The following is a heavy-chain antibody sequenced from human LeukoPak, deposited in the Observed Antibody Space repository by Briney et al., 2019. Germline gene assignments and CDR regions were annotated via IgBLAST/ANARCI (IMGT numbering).Heavy chain of an antibody. D-gene: IGHD4-17*01. CDR2: IRYDGITK. Sequence: PGGSLRLSCAASGFSFSGYGMHWVRQVPGKGLEWVAFIRYDGITKFYIDSVKCRFAISRDNSKNTLSLQMNSLRTEDTAVYYCAALHTGTFVDYWGQGTLVTVSS. CDR3: AALHTGTFVDY. CDR1: GFSFSGYG. V-gene: IGHV3-30*02. J-gene: IGHJ4*02.